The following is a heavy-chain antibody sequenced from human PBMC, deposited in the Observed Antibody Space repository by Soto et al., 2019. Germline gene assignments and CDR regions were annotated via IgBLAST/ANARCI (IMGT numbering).Heavy chain of an antibody. D-gene: IGHD1-26*01. CDR3: ARVVGATGAFDY. CDR2: ISSSGSTI. J-gene: IGHJ4*02. CDR1: GFTFSSYE. Sequence: EVQLVESGGGLVQPGGSLRLSCAASGFTFSSYEMNWVRQAPGKGLEWVSYISSSGSTIYYADSVKGRFTISRDNAKNSLYRQMNSLRAEDTAVYYCARVVGATGAFDYWGQGTLVTVSS. V-gene: IGHV3-48*03.